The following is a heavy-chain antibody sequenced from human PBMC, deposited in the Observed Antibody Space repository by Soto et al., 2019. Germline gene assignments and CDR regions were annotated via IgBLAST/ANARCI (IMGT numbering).Heavy chain of an antibody. V-gene: IGHV3-74*01. CDR2: INSDGSST. CDR3: ASSLPRRGYSYGGDSFDI. J-gene: IGHJ3*02. D-gene: IGHD5-18*01. CDR1: GFTFSSYW. Sequence: GGSLRLSCAASGFTFSSYWMHWVRQAPGKGLVWVSRINSDGSSTSYADSVKGRFTISRDNAKNTLYLQMNSLRAEDTAVYYCASSLPRRGYSYGGDSFDIWGQGTMVTVSS.